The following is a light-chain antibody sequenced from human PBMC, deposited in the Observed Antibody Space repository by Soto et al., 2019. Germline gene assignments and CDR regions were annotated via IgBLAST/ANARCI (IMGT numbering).Light chain of an antibody. Sequence: EIVMTQSPATLSVSPGERATLSCSASHSVSSNLAWYQQRPGQAPRLVIYDASTRATAIPGRFSGSGSGIEFTITISSLQSEDFAVYYWQQYNEWPPYTFGQGTKLEIK. CDR2: DAS. CDR3: QQYNEWPPYT. V-gene: IGKV3-15*01. CDR1: HSVSSN. J-gene: IGKJ2*01.